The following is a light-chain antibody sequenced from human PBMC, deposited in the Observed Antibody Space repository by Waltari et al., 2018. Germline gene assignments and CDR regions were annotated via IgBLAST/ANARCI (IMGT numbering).Light chain of an antibody. J-gene: IGLJ3*02. V-gene: IGLV1-40*01. CDR1: SSNIGAGSD. Sequence: QSVLTQPPSVSGAPGQRVTISCTGSSSNIGAGSDVHWYQQLPGTAPKVLIYGNTNRPAGVPDRFSGSKSGTSASLAITGLQAEDEADYYCQSYDSSLSGWVFGGGTKLTVL. CDR2: GNT. CDR3: QSYDSSLSGWV.